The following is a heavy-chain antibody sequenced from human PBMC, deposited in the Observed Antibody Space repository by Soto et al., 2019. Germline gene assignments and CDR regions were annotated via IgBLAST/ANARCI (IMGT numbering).Heavy chain of an antibody. J-gene: IGHJ4*02. CDR2: IYSGGST. D-gene: IGHD7-27*01. CDR3: ATGGKLGGRGWDY. Sequence: EVQLVETGGGLIQPGGSLRLSCAASGFTVSSNYMSWVRQAPGKGLEWVSVIYSGGSTYYADSVKGRFTISTDNSKNTLYLQMNSLRAEDTAVYYCATGGKLGGRGWDYWGQGTLVTVSS. CDR1: GFTVSSNY. V-gene: IGHV3-53*02.